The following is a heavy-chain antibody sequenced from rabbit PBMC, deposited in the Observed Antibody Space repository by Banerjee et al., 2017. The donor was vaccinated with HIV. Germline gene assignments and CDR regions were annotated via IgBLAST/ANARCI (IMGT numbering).Heavy chain of an antibody. CDR3: ARERVYADYGL. CDR1: GFSLSSSYY. V-gene: IGHV1S45*01. J-gene: IGHJ3*01. CDR2: IFAGASGKT. D-gene: IGHD2-1*01. Sequence: QEQLEESGGGLVRPEESLTLTCKASGFSLSSSYYMCWVRQAPGKGLEWIGCIFAGASGKTVYASWAKGRFTISKTSSTTVTLQMTSLTAADTATYFCARERVYADYGLWGQGTLVTVS.